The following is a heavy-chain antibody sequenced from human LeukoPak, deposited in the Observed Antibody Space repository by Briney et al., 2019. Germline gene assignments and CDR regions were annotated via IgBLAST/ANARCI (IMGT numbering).Heavy chain of an antibody. J-gene: IGHJ5*02. CDR3: ARGAMDTAMVTSAWFDP. D-gene: IGHD5-18*01. V-gene: IGHV3-20*01. CDR2: INWNGGST. Sequence: PGGSLRLSCAASGFTFDDYGMSWVRQAPGKGLEWVSGINWNGGSTGYADSVKGRFTISRDNAKNSLYLQMNSLRAEDTALYHCARGAMDTAMVTSAWFDPWGQGTLVTVSS. CDR1: GFTFDDYG.